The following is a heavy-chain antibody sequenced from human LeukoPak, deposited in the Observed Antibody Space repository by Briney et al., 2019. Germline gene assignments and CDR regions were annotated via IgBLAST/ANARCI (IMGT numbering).Heavy chain of an antibody. CDR2: IYHSGST. J-gene: IGHJ4*02. Sequence: PSETLSLTCTVSGYSISSGYYWGWIRQPPGKGLEWIGSIYHSGSTYYNPSLKSRVTISVDTSKNQFSLKLSSVTAADTAVYYCARGAFKFSGSYSPLDYWGQGTLVTVSS. CDR1: GYSISSGYY. CDR3: ARGAFKFSGSYSPLDY. V-gene: IGHV4-38-2*02. D-gene: IGHD1-26*01.